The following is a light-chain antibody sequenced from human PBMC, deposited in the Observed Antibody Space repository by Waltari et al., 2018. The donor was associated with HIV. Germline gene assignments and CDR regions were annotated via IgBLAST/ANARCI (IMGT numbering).Light chain of an antibody. CDR3: AAWTDSLSGVV. Sequence: GQRVTISCSGSTSTPGSYYVYWSQQLPGTAPKLRIESNNQRPSGVPVRFSGSKSGTSASLAISGLRSEDEADYYCAAWTDSLSGVVFGGGTKLSVL. V-gene: IGLV1-47*01. J-gene: IGLJ2*01. CDR2: SNN. CDR1: TSTPGSYY.